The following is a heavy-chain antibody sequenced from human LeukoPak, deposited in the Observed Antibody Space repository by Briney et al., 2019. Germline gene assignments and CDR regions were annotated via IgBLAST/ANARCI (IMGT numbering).Heavy chain of an antibody. V-gene: IGHV3-48*03. J-gene: IGHJ4*02. CDR2: ISSSSRSI. D-gene: IGHD5-12*01. CDR3: ARNRDIVAYFDF. CDR1: GFNFGSFE. Sequence: GGSLRLACAVSGFNFGSFEMNWVRQAPGKGLEWVSKISSSSRSINYADTMKGRITISRDNAKNELYLQMNSLRAEDTAVYYCARNRDIVAYFDFWGRGTLVIVSS.